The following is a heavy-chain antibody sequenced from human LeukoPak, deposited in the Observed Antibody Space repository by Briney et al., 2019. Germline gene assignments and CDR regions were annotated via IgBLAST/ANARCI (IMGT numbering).Heavy chain of an antibody. D-gene: IGHD2-15*01. Sequence: GASVKVSCKASGYTFTSYGISWVRQAPGQGLEWMGWISAYNGNTNYAQKLQGRVTMTTDTSTSTAYTELRSLRSDDTAVYYCARDPNCSGGSCYSRVNYYYYGMDVWGQGTTVTVSS. V-gene: IGHV1-18*01. CDR3: ARDPNCSGGSCYSRVNYYYYGMDV. J-gene: IGHJ6*02. CDR2: ISAYNGNT. CDR1: GYTFTSYG.